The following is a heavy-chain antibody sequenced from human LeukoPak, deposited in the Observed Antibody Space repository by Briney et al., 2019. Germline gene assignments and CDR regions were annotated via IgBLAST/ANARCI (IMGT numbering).Heavy chain of an antibody. CDR3: ARQPSIAARPSYMDV. Sequence: GESLKISCKGSGYSFTRYWIGWVRQMPGKGLEWMGIIYPGDSDTRYSPSFQGQVTISADKSISTAYLQWSSLKASDTAMYYCARQPSIAARPSYMDVWGKGTTVTVSS. J-gene: IGHJ6*03. CDR2: IYPGDSDT. V-gene: IGHV5-51*01. D-gene: IGHD6-6*01. CDR1: GYSFTRYW.